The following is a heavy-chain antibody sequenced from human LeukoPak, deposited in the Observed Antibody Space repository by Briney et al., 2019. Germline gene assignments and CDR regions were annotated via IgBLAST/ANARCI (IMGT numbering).Heavy chain of an antibody. J-gene: IGHJ4*02. D-gene: IGHD1-26*01. CDR1: GFTFSSYE. V-gene: IGHV3-48*03. CDR3: ARDAVGGGIDY. Sequence: PGGSLRLSCAASGFTFSSYEMSWVRQAPGKGLEWIPYISSPGSTIYYADSVKGRFTISRDNSKNSLYLQMNSLRAEDTAVYYCARDAVGGGIDYWGQGTLVTVSS. CDR2: ISSPGSTI.